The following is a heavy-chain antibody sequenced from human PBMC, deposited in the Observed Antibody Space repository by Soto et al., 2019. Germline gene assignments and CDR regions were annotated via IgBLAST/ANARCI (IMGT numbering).Heavy chain of an antibody. Sequence: VPVKGSCKASRYTFTSYYMRWVRQAPGQGLEWMGIINPSGGSTSYAQKFQGRVTMTRDTSTSTVYMELSSLRSEDTAVYYCARDNCSSTSCYSLGPDNWGQGTLVTVSS. D-gene: IGHD2-2*01. J-gene: IGHJ4*02. V-gene: IGHV1-46*01. CDR2: INPSGGST. CDR1: RYTFTSYY. CDR3: ARDNCSSTSCYSLGPDN.